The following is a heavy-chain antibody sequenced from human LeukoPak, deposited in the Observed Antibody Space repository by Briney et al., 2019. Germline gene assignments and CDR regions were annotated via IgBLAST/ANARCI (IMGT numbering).Heavy chain of an antibody. V-gene: IGHV4-59*12. CDR2: IYYSGRT. CDR3: ARRTPQPRPKLVVLVAGTRGNWFDP. CDR1: GGSISN. D-gene: IGHD6-19*01. Sequence: SETLSLTCTVSGGSISNWNWIRQPPGKGLEWIGYIYYSGRTKYNPSLKSRVSISVDTPKNQFSLKLSSVTAADTAVYYCARRTPQPRPKLVVLVAGTRGNWFDPWGQGTLVTVSS. J-gene: IGHJ5*02.